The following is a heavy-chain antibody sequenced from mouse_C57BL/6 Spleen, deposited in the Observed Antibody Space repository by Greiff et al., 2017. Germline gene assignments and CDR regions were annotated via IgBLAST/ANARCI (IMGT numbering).Heavy chain of an antibody. V-gene: IGHV1-15*01. J-gene: IGHJ3*01. CDR3: TRGGDGYRVRFAY. CDR2: IDPETGGT. CDR1: GYTFTDYE. D-gene: IGHD2-3*01. Sequence: QVQLKQSGAELVRPGASVTLSCKASGYTFTDYEMHWVKQTPVHGLEWIGAIDPETGGTAYNQKFKGKAILTADKSSSTAYMELRSLTSEDSAVYYCTRGGDGYRVRFAYWGQVTLVTVSA.